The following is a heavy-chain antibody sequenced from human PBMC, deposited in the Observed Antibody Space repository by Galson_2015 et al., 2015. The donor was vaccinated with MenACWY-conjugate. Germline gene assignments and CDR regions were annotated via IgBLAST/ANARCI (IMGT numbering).Heavy chain of an antibody. Sequence: SETLSLTCTVSGGSISSYYWSWIRQPPGKGLEWIGYIYYSGSTNYNPSLKSRVTISVDTSKNQFSLKLSSVTAADTAVYYCARVKIAVASKGYYGMDVWGQGTTVTVSS. CDR1: GGSISSYY. CDR2: IYYSGST. J-gene: IGHJ6*02. V-gene: IGHV4-59*01. CDR3: ARVKIAVASKGYYGMDV. D-gene: IGHD6-19*01.